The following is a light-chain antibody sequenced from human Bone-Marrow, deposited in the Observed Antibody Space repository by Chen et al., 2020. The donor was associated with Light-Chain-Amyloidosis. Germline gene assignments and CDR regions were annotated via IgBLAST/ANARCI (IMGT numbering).Light chain of an antibody. J-gene: IGLJ3*02. Sequence: QSALTQPPSASGAPGQRVTISCSGSSSNIGSETVNWYQLLPGTAPKLLIYRDRLRPPGVPDRRSGSKSGTSASLAISGLQSGDEGDYYCSAWDDSLNSWVFGGGTRLTVL. CDR3: SAWDDSLNSWV. CDR2: RDR. V-gene: IGLV1-44*01. CDR1: SSNIGSET.